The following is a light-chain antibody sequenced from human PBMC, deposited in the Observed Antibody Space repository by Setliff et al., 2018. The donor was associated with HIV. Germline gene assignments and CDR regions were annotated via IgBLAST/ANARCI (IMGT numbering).Light chain of an antibody. Sequence: YELTQPPSVSVAPGKTARITCGGNNIGSKSVHWYQQKPGQAPVLVIYYNRDRPSGIPERFSGSNSGNTATLTISRVEAGDEADYYCQVWDSISDHVLFGGGTKVTVL. J-gene: IGLJ2*01. CDR1: NIGSKS. V-gene: IGLV3-21*04. CDR3: QVWDSISDHVL. CDR2: YNR.